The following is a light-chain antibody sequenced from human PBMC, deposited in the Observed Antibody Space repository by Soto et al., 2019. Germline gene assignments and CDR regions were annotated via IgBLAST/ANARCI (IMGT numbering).Light chain of an antibody. V-gene: IGLV2-14*01. CDR2: EVS. CDR1: SSDVGGYKY. Sequence: QSALTQPASVSGSPGQSITISCTGTSSDVGGYKYVSWYQQHPGKPPKLMIYEVSNRPSGVSNRFPGSKSGNTASLTISGLQAEEEADYYCSPYTSSSTLYVVFGGGTKLTVL. J-gene: IGLJ2*01. CDR3: SPYTSSSTLYVV.